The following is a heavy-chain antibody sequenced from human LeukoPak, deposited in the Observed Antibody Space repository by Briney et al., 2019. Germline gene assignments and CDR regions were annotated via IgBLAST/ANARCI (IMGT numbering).Heavy chain of an antibody. CDR3: ARGSYYYPDAFDI. D-gene: IGHD1-26*01. CDR2: ISGSGGST. Sequence: GGSLRLSCEGSGLTFSSYAMSWVRQAPGKGLEWVSAISGSGGSTYYADSVKGRFTISRDNSKNTLYLQMNSLRAEDTAVYYCARGSYYYPDAFDIWGQGTMVTVSS. V-gene: IGHV3-23*01. CDR1: GLTFSSYA. J-gene: IGHJ3*02.